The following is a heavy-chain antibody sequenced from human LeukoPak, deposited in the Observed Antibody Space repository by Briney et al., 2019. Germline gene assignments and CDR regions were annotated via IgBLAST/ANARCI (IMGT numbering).Heavy chain of an antibody. V-gene: IGHV3-21*01. CDR2: ISSSSSYV. D-gene: IGHD6-6*01. CDR3: ARVRAARHIDP. Sequence: GGSLRLSCAASGFTFSSYSMNWVRQAPGKGLEWVSSISSSSSYVYYADSVKGRFTISRDNAKNSLYLQMNSLRAEGTAVYYCARVRAARHIDPWGQGTLVTVSS. J-gene: IGHJ5*02. CDR1: GFTFSSYS.